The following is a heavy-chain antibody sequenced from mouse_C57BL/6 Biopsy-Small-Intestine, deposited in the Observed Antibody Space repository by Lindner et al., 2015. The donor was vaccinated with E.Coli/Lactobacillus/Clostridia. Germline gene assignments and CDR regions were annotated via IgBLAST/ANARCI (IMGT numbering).Heavy chain of an antibody. J-gene: IGHJ1*03. CDR1: GFSLSTSGLG. CDR3: ARSPFYYGSSPWYFDV. CDR2: IYWDGDK. D-gene: IGHD1-1*01. V-gene: IGHV8-12*01. Sequence: LQESGPGILPSSQTLSLTCSFSGFSLSTSGLGVSWIRQPSGKGLEWLAHIYWDGDKRYNPSLKSRLTISKDPSRNQVFLKITSVDTADTATYYCARSPFYYGSSPWYFDVWGTGTTVTVSS.